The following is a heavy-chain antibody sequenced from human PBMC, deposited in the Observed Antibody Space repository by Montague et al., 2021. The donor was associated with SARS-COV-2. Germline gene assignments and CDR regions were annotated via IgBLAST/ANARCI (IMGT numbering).Heavy chain of an antibody. CDR2: IYSGGTT. CDR1: GFTVSDNY. CDR3: AGRASGYDRVFDF. D-gene: IGHD5-12*01. J-gene: IGHJ4*02. V-gene: IGHV3-66*02. Sequence: SLRLSCAASGFTVSDNYMSWVRQAPGKGLEWVSVIYSGGTTYYADSVKGRFTISRDNSKNTLYLQMNSLGPEDTAVYYCAGRASGYDRVFDFWGQGTLVTVSS.